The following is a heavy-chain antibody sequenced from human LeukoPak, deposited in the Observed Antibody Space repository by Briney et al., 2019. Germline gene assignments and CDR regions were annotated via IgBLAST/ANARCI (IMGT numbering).Heavy chain of an antibody. CDR3: ARDRASAVTTSFDY. Sequence: PGGSLRLSCAASGFTFSSYGMHWVRQAPGKGLEWVAVIWYDGSNKYYTDSVKGRFTISRDNSKNTLYLQMNSLRAEDTAVYYCARDRASAVTTSFDYWGQGTLVTVSS. V-gene: IGHV3-33*01. CDR1: GFTFSSYG. J-gene: IGHJ4*02. CDR2: IWYDGSNK. D-gene: IGHD4-17*01.